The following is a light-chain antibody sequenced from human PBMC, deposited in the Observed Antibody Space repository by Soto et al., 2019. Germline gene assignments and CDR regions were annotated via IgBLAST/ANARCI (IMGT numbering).Light chain of an antibody. J-gene: IGKJ5*01. CDR2: GAS. V-gene: IGKV3D-15*01. CDR1: QSVSSK. Sequence: EIVLTQSPATLSVSPGERATLSCRASQSVSSKLAWYQQKPCQAPRLLIYGASTRATGIPARFSGSGSGTEFTLSISSLQSEDFAVYYCQQYNNWPTITFGQGTRLEIK. CDR3: QQYNNWPTIT.